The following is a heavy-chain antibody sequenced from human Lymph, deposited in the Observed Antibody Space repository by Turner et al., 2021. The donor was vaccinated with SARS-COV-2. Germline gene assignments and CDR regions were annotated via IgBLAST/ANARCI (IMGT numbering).Heavy chain of an antibody. CDR2: ISSSSSYI. CDR3: ARDIPTTADYFDY. J-gene: IGHJ4*02. D-gene: IGHD4-17*01. CDR1: GFTFSTYS. V-gene: IGHV3-21*01. Sequence: EVQLVESGGGLVKPGGSLRLSGAASGFTFSTYSMNWVRQAPGKGLEWISSISSSSSYIYYADSVKGRFTISRDDAKNSLYLQMNSLRAEDTAVYYCARDIPTTADYFDYWGQGTLVTVSS.